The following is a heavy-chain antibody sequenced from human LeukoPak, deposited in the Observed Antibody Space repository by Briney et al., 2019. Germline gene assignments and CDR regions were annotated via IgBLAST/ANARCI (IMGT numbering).Heavy chain of an antibody. CDR1: GYSISSGYY. D-gene: IGHD5-24*01. CDR3: ARPAEMAPDGLYAFDI. V-gene: IGHV4-38-2*02. J-gene: IGHJ3*02. Sequence: PSETLSLTCTVSGYSISSGYYWGWIRQPPGKGLEWIGSIYHSGSTYYNPSLKSRVTISVDTSKNQFSLKLSSVTAADTAVYYCARPAEMAPDGLYAFDIWGQGTMVTVSS. CDR2: IYHSGST.